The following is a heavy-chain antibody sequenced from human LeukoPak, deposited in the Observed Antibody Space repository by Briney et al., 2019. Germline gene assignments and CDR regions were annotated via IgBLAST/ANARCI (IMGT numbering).Heavy chain of an antibody. J-gene: IGHJ4*02. Sequence: SVTVACKASGGTCSSYAISWVRQAPGQGLEWMGGIVPIFGTANYAQKFQGRVTITADKSTSTTYMELSSLRSEDTAVYYCARGGIRYCSGGSCYSSYYFDYWGQGTLVTVSS. CDR3: ARGGIRYCSGGSCYSSYYFDY. D-gene: IGHD2-15*01. CDR2: IVPIFGTA. V-gene: IGHV1-69*06. CDR1: GGTCSSYA.